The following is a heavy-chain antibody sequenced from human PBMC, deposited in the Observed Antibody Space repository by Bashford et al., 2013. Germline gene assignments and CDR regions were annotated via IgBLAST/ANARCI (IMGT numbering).Heavy chain of an antibody. CDR3: AGRSTGYSSSWYSSGWYFDL. V-gene: IGHV3-21*01. J-gene: IGHJ2*01. Sequence: VRQAPGKGLVWVSSISSSSSYIYYADSVKGRFTISRDNAKNSLYLQMNSLRAEDTAVYYCAGRSTGYSSSWYSSGWYFDLWGRGTLVTVS. D-gene: IGHD6-13*01. CDR2: ISSSSSYI.